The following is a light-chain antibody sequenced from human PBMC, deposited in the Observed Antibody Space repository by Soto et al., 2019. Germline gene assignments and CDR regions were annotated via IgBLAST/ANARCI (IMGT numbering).Light chain of an antibody. CDR3: MQALQTPTT. J-gene: IGKJ5*01. CDR2: LTS. V-gene: IGKV2-28*01. Sequence: DFGMPQSPPSLGFTPGEPASISCRPSQSPLYGEGDNYLDWHLQKPGQSPQLLIYLTSNRASGVPARFSGSGSGTYFTLKISRVEAEDVGLYYCMQALQTPTTFGQGTRLDIK. CDR1: QSPLYGEGDNY.